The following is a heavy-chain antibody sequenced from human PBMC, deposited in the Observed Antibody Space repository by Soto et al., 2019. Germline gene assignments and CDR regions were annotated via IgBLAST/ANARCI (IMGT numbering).Heavy chain of an antibody. Sequence: SSETLSLTCSVSCDSISNSGFYWAWIRQPPGEGLEWIGSIYHTGNAYYNPSLKSRVTISVDTSKNQFSLKLTSVTAADAALYYCARDFFDSSDYTTNWFDPWGQGTLVTVSS. CDR1: CDSISNSGFY. CDR3: ARDFFDSSDYTTNWFDP. CDR2: IYHTGNA. J-gene: IGHJ5*02. V-gene: IGHV4-39*01. D-gene: IGHD3-22*01.